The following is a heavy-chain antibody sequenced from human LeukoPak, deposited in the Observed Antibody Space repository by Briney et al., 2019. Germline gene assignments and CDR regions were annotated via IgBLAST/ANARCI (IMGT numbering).Heavy chain of an antibody. CDR1: GGSISSYY. D-gene: IGHD6-19*01. V-gene: IGHV4-59*12. Sequence: SETLSLTCTVSGGSISSYYWSWIRQPPGKGLEWIGYIYCSGSTNYNPSLKSRVTISVDTSKNQFSLKLSSVTAADTAVYYCARGIPDSSGWYFLDYYYMDVWGEGTTVTVSS. J-gene: IGHJ6*03. CDR3: ARGIPDSSGWYFLDYYYMDV. CDR2: IYCSGST.